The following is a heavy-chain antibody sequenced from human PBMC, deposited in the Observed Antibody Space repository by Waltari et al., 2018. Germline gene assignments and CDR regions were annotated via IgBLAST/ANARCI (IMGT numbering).Heavy chain of an antibody. J-gene: IGHJ4*02. Sequence: QVQLQESGPGLVKPSETLSLTCAVSGYSISSGYYWGWIRQPPGKGLEWIGSIYHSGSTYYNPSLKSRVTISVDTSKNQFSLKLSSVTAEDTAVYYCARDSIRGAAAGTAGDDYWGQGTLVTVSS. V-gene: IGHV4-38-2*02. CDR3: ARDSIRGAAAGTAGDDY. CDR2: IYHSGST. CDR1: GYSISSGYY. D-gene: IGHD6-13*01.